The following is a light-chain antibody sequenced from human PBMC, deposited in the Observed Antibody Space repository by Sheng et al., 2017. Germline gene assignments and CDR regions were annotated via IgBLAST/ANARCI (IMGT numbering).Light chain of an antibody. J-gene: IGLJ2*01. CDR3: SSYTSSSTLVV. Sequence: QSALTQPASVSGSPGQSITISCTGTSSDVGDYNYVSWYQQHPDKAPKLMIYDVTNRPSGVSNRFSGSKSGNTASLTISGLQAEDEADYYCSSYTSSSTLVVFGGGTKVTVL. CDR2: DVT. V-gene: IGLV2-14*03. CDR1: SSDVGDYNY.